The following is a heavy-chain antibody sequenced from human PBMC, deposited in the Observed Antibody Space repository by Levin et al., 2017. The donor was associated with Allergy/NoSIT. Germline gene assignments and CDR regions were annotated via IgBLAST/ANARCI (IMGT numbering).Heavy chain of an antibody. CDR3: AKDQGHCSSTGCPGGWLFDY. V-gene: IGHV3-23*01. CDR1: GFTFSSYA. J-gene: IGHJ4*02. Sequence: ETLSLTCAASGFTFSSYAMTWVRQAPGKGLEWVSTITYSGGSTYYADSVKGRFTISRDNSKNTLYLQMNSLRAEDTAVYYCAKDQGHCSSTGCPGGWLFDYWGQGKLVTVSS. D-gene: IGHD2-2*01. CDR2: ITYSGGST.